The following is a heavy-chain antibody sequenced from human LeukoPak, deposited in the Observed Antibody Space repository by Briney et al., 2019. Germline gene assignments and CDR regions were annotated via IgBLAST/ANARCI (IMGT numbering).Heavy chain of an antibody. CDR3: ARDGRSGGSGSQDWFDP. CDR1: GYTFTSYG. V-gene: IGHV1-18*01. J-gene: IGHJ5*02. Sequence: GASVKVSCKASGYTFTSYGIGRVRQAPGQGLEWMGWISAYNGNTNCAQKLQGRVTMTTGTSTSTAYMELRRLRSDDTAVYYCARDGRSGGSGSQDWFDPWGQGTLVTVSS. D-gene: IGHD1-26*01. CDR2: ISAYNGNT.